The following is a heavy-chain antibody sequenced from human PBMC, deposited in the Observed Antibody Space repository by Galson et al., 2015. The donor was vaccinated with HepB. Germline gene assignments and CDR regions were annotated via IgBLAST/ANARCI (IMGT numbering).Heavy chain of an antibody. CDR2: ISGSGGST. D-gene: IGHD2-21*02. Sequence: SLRLSCAASGFTFSSHAMSWVRQAPGKGLEWVSAISGSGGSTYYADSVKGRFTISRDNSKNTLYLQMNSLRVEDTAVYYCAKDYCGGDCYRDFDYWGQGTLVTVSS. V-gene: IGHV3-23*01. CDR3: AKDYCGGDCYRDFDY. CDR1: GFTFSSHA. J-gene: IGHJ4*02.